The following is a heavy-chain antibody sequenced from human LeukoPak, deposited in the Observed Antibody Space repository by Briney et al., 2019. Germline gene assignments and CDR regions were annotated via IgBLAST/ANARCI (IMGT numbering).Heavy chain of an antibody. CDR3: ARFYYDILTGYYYFDY. Sequence: ASVTVSFKASGYTFTVYYMHWVRQAPGQGLEWMGWINPNSGGTNYEQKFQGRVTMTRDTSISTAYMELSRLRSDDTAVYYCARFYYDILTGYYYFDYWGQGTRVTVSS. D-gene: IGHD3-9*01. CDR1: GYTFTVYY. V-gene: IGHV1-2*02. CDR2: INPNSGGT. J-gene: IGHJ4*02.